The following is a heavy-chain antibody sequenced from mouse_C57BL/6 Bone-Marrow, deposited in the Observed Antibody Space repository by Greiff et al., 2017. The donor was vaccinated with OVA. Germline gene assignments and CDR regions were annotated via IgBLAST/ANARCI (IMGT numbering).Heavy chain of an antibody. CDR3: ARVLGRFAY. CDR2: ISDGGSYT. J-gene: IGHJ3*01. D-gene: IGHD4-1*01. V-gene: IGHV5-4*01. CDR1: GFTFTSYA. Sequence: EVQLVESGGGLVKPGGSLKLSCAASGFTFTSYAMSWVRQTPEKRLEWVGTISDGGSYTYYHDNVKGRSTISRDNAKNNLYLQMSHLKSDDTAMYYYARVLGRFAYWGQGTLVTVSA.